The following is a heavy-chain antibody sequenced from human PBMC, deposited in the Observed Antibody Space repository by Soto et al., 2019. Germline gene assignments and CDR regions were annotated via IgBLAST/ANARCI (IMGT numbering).Heavy chain of an antibody. CDR3: ARQPKDAFDI. Sequence: QLQLQESGPGLVKPSETLSLTCTVSGGSISSSSYYWGWIRQPPGKGLEWIGSIYYSVSTYYNPYLKSRVTISVDTSKNQFSLKLSSVTAADTAVYYCARQPKDAFDIWGQGTMVTVSS. CDR1: GGSISSSSYY. CDR2: IYYSVST. J-gene: IGHJ3*02. V-gene: IGHV4-39*01.